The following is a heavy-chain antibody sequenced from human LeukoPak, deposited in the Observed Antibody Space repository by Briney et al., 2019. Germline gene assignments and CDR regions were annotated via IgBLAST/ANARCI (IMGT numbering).Heavy chain of an antibody. CDR3: ARGPYSYDSSGAFDI. V-gene: IGHV4-61*02. CDR1: GGSISSSSYY. D-gene: IGHD3-22*01. CDR2: ISSSGST. Sequence: SETLSLTCTVSGGSISSSSYYWSWIRQPAGKGLEWIGRISSSGSTNYNPSLKSRVTISVDTSKNQFSLKLSSVTAADTAVYFCARGPYSYDSSGAFDIWGQGTMVTVSS. J-gene: IGHJ3*02.